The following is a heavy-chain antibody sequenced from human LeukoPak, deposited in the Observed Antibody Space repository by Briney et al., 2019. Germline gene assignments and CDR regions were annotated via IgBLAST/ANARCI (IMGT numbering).Heavy chain of an antibody. V-gene: IGHV1-18*01. J-gene: IGHJ5*02. D-gene: IGHD1-26*01. CDR3: ARSGTYRDRTGETNWLDP. CDR1: DDTFSTYG. Sequence: ASVKVSCKASDDTFSTYGIYWVRQAPGQGLEWMGWNSAYNGNTKYAQKLLDRVTMTTDASTSTAYMELRGLRSDDTAVYYCARSGTYRDRTGETNWLDPWGQGTLVTVSS. CDR2: NSAYNGNT.